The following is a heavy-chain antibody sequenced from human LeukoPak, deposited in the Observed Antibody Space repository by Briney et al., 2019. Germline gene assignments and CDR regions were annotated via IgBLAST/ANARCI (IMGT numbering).Heavy chain of an antibody. Sequence: ASVTVSCKASGYTFTGYYMHWVRQAPGQGLEWMGRINPNNGGTNYAQKFQGRVTMTRDTSISTDYMELSSLRSDDTAVYYCAHGGGSYGDVRGQGTMVTVSS. CDR1: GYTFTGYY. CDR3: AHGGGSYGDV. J-gene: IGHJ3*01. V-gene: IGHV1-2*06. D-gene: IGHD1-26*01. CDR2: INPNNGGT.